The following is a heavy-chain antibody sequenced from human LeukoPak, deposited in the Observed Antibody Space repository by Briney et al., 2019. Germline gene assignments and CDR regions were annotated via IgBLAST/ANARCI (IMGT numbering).Heavy chain of an antibody. Sequence: GGSLRLSCTASGFTFSSFAMAWVRHAPGKGLECVSTISASLGTPYYSDSVKGRFTISRDNSNNTVSLEMNSLRAEDTAVYYCAKKHFPTSGWIDSWGQGTLVTVSS. CDR2: ISASLGTP. CDR1: GFTFSSFA. D-gene: IGHD6-19*01. CDR3: AKKHFPTSGWIDS. J-gene: IGHJ4*02. V-gene: IGHV3-23*01.